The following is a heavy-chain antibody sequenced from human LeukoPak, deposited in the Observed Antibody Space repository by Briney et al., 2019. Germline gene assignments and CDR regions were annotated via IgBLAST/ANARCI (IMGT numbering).Heavy chain of an antibody. CDR2: LYSGGGT. J-gene: IGHJ2*01. CDR1: GFTVSSHY. Sequence: GGSLRLSCAASGFTVSSHYMNWVRQAPGKGLEWVSVLYSGGGTYYADSVKGRFTISRDNSKNTLFLHMNTLRAEDTAIYYCAKDRTVGASYWYFDLWGRGTLVTVSS. V-gene: IGHV3-53*01. CDR3: AKDRTVGASYWYFDL. D-gene: IGHD1-26*01.